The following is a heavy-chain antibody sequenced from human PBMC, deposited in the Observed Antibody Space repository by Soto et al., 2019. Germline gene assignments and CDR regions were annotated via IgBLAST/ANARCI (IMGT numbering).Heavy chain of an antibody. CDR3: AKDLSTHPGGMAGAEYFQH. D-gene: IGHD2-15*01. Sequence: QVQLVESGGGVVQPGRSLRLSCAASGFTFSSYGMHWVRQAPGKGLEWVAVISYDGSNKYYADSVKGRFTISRDNSKNTLYLQMNGLRAEDTAVYYCAKDLSTHPGGMAGAEYFQHWGQGTLVTVSS. CDR2: ISYDGSNK. V-gene: IGHV3-30*18. J-gene: IGHJ1*01. CDR1: GFTFSSYG.